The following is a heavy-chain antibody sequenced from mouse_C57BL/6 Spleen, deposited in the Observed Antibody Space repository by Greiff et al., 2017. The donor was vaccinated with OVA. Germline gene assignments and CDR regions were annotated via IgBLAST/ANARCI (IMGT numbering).Heavy chain of an antibody. CDR3: AREGGYDYDVGAFAY. D-gene: IGHD2-4*01. CDR2: INPNYGTT. Sequence: VQLQQSGPELVKPGASVKISCKASGYSFTDYNMNWVKQSNGKSLEWIGVINPNYGTTSYNQKFKGKATLTVDQSSSTAYMQLNRLTSEDSAVYYCAREGGYDYDVGAFAYWGQGTLVTVSA. V-gene: IGHV1-39*01. CDR1: GYSFTDYN. J-gene: IGHJ3*01.